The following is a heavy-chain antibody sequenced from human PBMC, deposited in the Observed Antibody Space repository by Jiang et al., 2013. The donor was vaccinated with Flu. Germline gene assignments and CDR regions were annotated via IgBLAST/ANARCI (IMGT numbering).Heavy chain of an antibody. CDR3: ARVRVGDETLTAYYNHSVTESMKNP. D-gene: IGHD3-9*01. J-gene: IGHJ5*02. CDR2: IYYSGST. V-gene: IGHV4-30-4*01. CDR1: GGSISSFDYY. Sequence: GPGLVKPSQTLSLTCAVSGGSISSFDYYWSWIRQPPGKGLEWIGYIYYSGSTRLTRSVDTSKSQFXLKLSSVTAADTAVSCCARVRVGDETLTAYYNHSVTESMKNP.